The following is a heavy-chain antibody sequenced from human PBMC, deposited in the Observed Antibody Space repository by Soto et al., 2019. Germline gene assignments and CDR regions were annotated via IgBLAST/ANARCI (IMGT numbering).Heavy chain of an antibody. V-gene: IGHV1-3*01. J-gene: IGHJ6*02. D-gene: IGHD2-21*02. Sequence: QVQLVQSGAEVKKPGASVKVSCKASGYTFTSYAMHWVRQAPGQRLEWMGWINAGNGNTKYSKKFQGRVTITRDTSASTAYMELSSLRAEDTAVYYCARVTTGDSYYYYYGMDVWGQGTTVTVSS. CDR3: ARVTTGDSYYYYYGMDV. CDR1: GYTFTSYA. CDR2: INAGNGNT.